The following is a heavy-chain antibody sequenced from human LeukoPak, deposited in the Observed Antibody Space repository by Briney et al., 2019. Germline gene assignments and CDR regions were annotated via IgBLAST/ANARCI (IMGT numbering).Heavy chain of an antibody. CDR3: ARDGLIVVVPAATQGWFDP. CDR1: GFTFSSYG. Sequence: GGSLRLSSAASGFTFSSYGMHWVRQAPGKGLEWVAVIWYDGSNKYYAGSVKGRFTISRDNSKNTLYLQMNSLRAEDTAVYYCARDGLIVVVPAATQGWFDPWGQGTLVTVSS. CDR2: IWYDGSNK. D-gene: IGHD2-2*01. V-gene: IGHV3-33*01. J-gene: IGHJ5*02.